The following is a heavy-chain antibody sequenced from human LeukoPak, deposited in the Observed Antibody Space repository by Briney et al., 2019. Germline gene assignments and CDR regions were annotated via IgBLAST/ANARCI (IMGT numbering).Heavy chain of an antibody. CDR2: IYYSGST. D-gene: IGHD6-19*01. CDR3: ASSSGWYGY. Sequence: SETLSLTCTVSGGSISSSSYYWGWIRQPPGKGLEWIGSIYYSGSTYYNPSLESRVTISVDTSKNQFSLKLSSVTAADTAVYYCASSSGWYGYWGQGTLVTVSS. J-gene: IGHJ4*02. CDR1: GGSISSSSYY. V-gene: IGHV4-39*01.